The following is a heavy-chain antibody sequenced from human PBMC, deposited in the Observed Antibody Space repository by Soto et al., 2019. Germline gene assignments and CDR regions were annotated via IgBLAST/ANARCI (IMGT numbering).Heavy chain of an antibody. CDR2: IDPSDSQT. J-gene: IGHJ6*02. CDR1: GYSFAGYW. V-gene: IGHV5-10-1*01. CDR3: ARRLSGPKEEYNAYYFYGLDV. Sequence: PGESLKISCKGSGYSFAGYWITWVRQKPGKGLEWMGRIDPSDSQTYYSPSFRGHVTISATKSITTVFLQWSSLRASDTAMYYCARRLSGPKEEYNAYYFYGLDVWGQGTKVTVSS. D-gene: IGHD1-1*01.